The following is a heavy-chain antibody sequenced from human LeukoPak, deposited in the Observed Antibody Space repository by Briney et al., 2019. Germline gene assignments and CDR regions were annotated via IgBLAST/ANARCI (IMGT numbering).Heavy chain of an antibody. D-gene: IGHD1-26*01. CDR1: GGSFGGYY. CDR3: ARGVVGATSAGYYYYGMDV. J-gene: IGHJ6*02. V-gene: IGHV4-34*01. Sequence: SETLSLTCAVYGGSFGGYYWSWIRQPPGKGLEWIGEINHSGSTNYNPSLKSRVTISVDTSKNQFSLKLSSVTAADTAVYYCARGVVGATSAGYYYYGMDVWGQGTTVTVSS. CDR2: INHSGST.